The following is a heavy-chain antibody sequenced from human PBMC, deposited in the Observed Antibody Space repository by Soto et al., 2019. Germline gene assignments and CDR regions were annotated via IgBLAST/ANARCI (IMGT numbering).Heavy chain of an antibody. CDR2: IYYSGST. J-gene: IGHJ5*02. D-gene: IGHD6-13*01. V-gene: IGHV4-59*01. CDR3: AGSSSSWFNWFDP. Sequence: PSETLSLTCTVSGGSISSYYWSWIRQPPGKGLEWIGYIYYSGSTNYNPSLKSRVTISVDTSKNQFSLKLSSVTAADTAVYYCAGSSSSWFNWFDPWGQGTLVTVSS. CDR1: GGSISSYY.